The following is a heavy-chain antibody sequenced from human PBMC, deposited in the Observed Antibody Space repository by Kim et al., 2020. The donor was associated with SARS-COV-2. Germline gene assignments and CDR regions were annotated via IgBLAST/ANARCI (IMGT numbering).Heavy chain of an antibody. V-gene: IGHV3-15*01. CDR1: GFTFSNAW. J-gene: IGHJ4*02. Sequence: GGSLRLSCAASGFTFSNAWMSWVRQAPGKGLEWVGRIKSKTDGGTTDYAAPVKGRFTISRDDSKNTLYLQMNSLKTEDTAVYYCTTHYDILTGYSDYWGQGTLVTVSS. D-gene: IGHD3-9*01. CDR2: IKSKTDGGTT. CDR3: TTHYDILTGYSDY.